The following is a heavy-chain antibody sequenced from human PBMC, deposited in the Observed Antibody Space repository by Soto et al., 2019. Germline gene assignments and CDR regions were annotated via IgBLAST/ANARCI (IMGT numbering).Heavy chain of an antibody. CDR2: IYYSGST. CDR1: GGSISSSSYY. Sequence: LSLTCTVSGGSISSSSYYWGWIRQPPGKGLEWIGSIYYSGSTYYNPSLKSRVTISVDTSKNQFSLKLSSVTAADTAVYYCATTLWFGELLPGYWGLGTLVTVSS. D-gene: IGHD3-10*01. CDR3: ATTLWFGELLPGY. J-gene: IGHJ4*02. V-gene: IGHV4-39*01.